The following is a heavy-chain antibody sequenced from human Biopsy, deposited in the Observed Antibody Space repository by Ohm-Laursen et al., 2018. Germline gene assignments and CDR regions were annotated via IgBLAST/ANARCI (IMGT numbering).Heavy chain of an antibody. CDR3: ARAGTYLHDSSLYYFYGLDL. Sequence: SVKVSCKTSGGTFSKYAMSWVRQAPGQGLEWLGGNIPTFGTTNNAQRFQGRVPIAADESATSVYMELSSLPSEDTAVYYCARAGTYLHDSSLYYFYGLDLWGQGSTVTVFS. CDR1: GGTFSKYA. CDR2: NIPTFGTT. D-gene: IGHD3-22*01. J-gene: IGHJ6*02. V-gene: IGHV1-69*01.